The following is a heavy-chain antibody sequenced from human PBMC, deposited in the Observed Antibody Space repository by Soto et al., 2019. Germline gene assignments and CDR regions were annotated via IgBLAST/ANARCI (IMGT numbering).Heavy chain of an antibody. CDR2: ISSSSSTI. CDR1: GFTFSSYS. CDR3: ARDRVAAAGNGYFDL. V-gene: IGHV3-48*01. D-gene: IGHD6-13*01. Sequence: EVQLVESGGGLVQPGGSLRLSCAASGFTFSSYSMNWVRQAPGKGLEWVSYISSSSSTIYYADSVKGRFTISRDNAKNSLYLQMNSLRAEDTAVYYCARDRVAAAGNGYFDLWGRGTLVTVSS. J-gene: IGHJ2*01.